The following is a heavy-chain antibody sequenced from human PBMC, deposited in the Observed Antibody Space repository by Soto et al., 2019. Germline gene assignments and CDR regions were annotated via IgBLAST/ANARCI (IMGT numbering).Heavy chain of an antibody. CDR2: INPGGSST. CDR3: ARAGGADF. CDR1: VFTFSSHW. D-gene: IGHD3-10*01. J-gene: IGHJ4*02. V-gene: IGHV3-74*01. Sequence: GSLRLSGAASVFTFSSHWMHWVRQAAGKGLVWVSRINPGGSSTSYADSVKGRFTISRDNAKNTMYLQMNSLRAEDTAVYYCARAGGADFWGQGTVVTVSS.